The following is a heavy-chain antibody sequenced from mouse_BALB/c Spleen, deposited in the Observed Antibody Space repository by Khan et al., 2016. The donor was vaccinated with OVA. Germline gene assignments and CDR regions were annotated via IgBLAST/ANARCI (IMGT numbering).Heavy chain of an antibody. V-gene: IGHV9-3-1*01. CDR2: INTYSGEP. CDR3: ARSNSYWYFDV. CDR1: GYTFTNYG. J-gene: IGHJ1*01. D-gene: IGHD4-1*02. Sequence: QIQLVQSGPELKKPGETVKISCKASGYTFTNYGMNWVKQAPGKGLKWMGWINTYSGEPTYADDFKGRCAFSLETSASTAYLQIKNLKNEDTAKYFCARSNSYWYFDVWGAGTTVTVSS.